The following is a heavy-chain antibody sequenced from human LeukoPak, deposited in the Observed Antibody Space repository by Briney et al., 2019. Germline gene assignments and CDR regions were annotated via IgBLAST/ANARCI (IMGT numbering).Heavy chain of an antibody. D-gene: IGHD2-15*01. CDR3: AREIVVVAATQYYYYYYMDV. J-gene: IGHJ6*03. CDR2: IYSSGST. CDR1: GVSISSGSNY. V-gene: IGHV4-39*07. Sequence: SETLSLTCRVSGVSISSGSNYWGWIRQPPGKTLEWIGSIYSSGSTYYNSSLKSRVIILIDTAKNHFSLNLSSVTAADTAVYYCAREIVVVAATQYYYYYYMDVWGKGTTVTISS.